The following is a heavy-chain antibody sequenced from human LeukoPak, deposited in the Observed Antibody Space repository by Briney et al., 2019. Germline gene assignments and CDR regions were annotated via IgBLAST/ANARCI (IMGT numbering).Heavy chain of an antibody. V-gene: IGHV1-46*01. Sequence: VASVKVPCKASGYTFTSYYMHWVRQAPGRGLEWMGIINPSGGSTSYAQKFQGRVTMTRDMSTSTVYMELSSLRSEDTAVYYCARDGYRSTDAFDIWGQGTMVTVSS. CDR1: GYTFTSYY. J-gene: IGHJ3*02. CDR2: INPSGGST. D-gene: IGHD5-24*01. CDR3: ARDGYRSTDAFDI.